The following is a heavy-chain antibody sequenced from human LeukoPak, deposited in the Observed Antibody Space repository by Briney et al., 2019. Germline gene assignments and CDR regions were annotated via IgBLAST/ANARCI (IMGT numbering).Heavy chain of an antibody. J-gene: IGHJ3*02. CDR3: ARGGRYSSGWYGAFDI. CDR2: INPNSGGT. Sequence: ASVKVSCKASGYTSTGYYMHWVRQAPGQGLEWMGWINPNSGGTNYAQKFQGWVTMTRDTSISTAYMELGRLRSDDTAVYYCARGGRYSSGWYGAFDIWGQGTMVTVSS. D-gene: IGHD6-19*01. CDR1: GYTSTGYY. V-gene: IGHV1-2*04.